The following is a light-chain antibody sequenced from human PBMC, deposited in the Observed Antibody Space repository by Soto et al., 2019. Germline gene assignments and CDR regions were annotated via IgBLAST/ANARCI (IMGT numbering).Light chain of an antibody. Sequence: DIVLTQSPGTLSLSPGESATLFCRASEVISSSYFAWYQQQPGQAPRLLIYGASSRATGVPDRFSGGGAGTYFTLVTYGLGPEDFAVYYCQQYDSSRPVTFGGGTRVDIK. CDR3: QQYDSSRPVT. CDR2: GAS. V-gene: IGKV3-20*01. J-gene: IGKJ4*01. CDR1: EVISSSY.